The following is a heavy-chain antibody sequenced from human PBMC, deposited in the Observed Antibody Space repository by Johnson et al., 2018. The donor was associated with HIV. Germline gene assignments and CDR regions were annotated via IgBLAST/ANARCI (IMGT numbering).Heavy chain of an antibody. Sequence: VQLVESGGGLVQPGGSLRLSCAASGFTFSSYAMHWVRQAPGKGLEYVSAISSNGGSTYYANSVKGRFAISRDNSKNTLYLQMGSLRAEDMAVYYCARALGYGSGGSCPLDAFDIWGQGTMVTVSS. D-gene: IGHD2-15*01. V-gene: IGHV3-64*01. CDR3: ARALGYGSGGSCPLDAFDI. J-gene: IGHJ3*02. CDR2: ISSNGGST. CDR1: GFTFSSYA.